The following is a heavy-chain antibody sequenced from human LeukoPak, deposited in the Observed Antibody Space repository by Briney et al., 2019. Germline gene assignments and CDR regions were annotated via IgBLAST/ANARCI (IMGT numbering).Heavy chain of an antibody. CDR1: GFTFSSYS. CDR3: ARSTATGPFDY. V-gene: IGHV3-21*01. D-gene: IGHD6-25*01. Sequence: GGSLRLSCAASGFTFSSYSMNWVRQAPGKGLEWVSSIRSTSSYKSSAGSVKGRVTISRDNAKNSLYLQMDSLRAEDAAVYYCARSTATGPFDYWGQGTPVTVSS. J-gene: IGHJ4*02. CDR2: IRSTSSYK.